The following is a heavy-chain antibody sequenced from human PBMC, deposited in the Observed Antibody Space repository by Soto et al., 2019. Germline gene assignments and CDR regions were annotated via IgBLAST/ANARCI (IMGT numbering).Heavy chain of an antibody. CDR3: ARHLSVRGVFDF. V-gene: IGHV4-39*01. J-gene: IGHJ4*02. D-gene: IGHD3-10*01. CDR1: GGSISSRGYY. Sequence: SETLSLTCTFSGGSISSRGYYLGWIRQPPGKGLEWIGTIYYSGSTYYNPSLKSRVTISVDTSKNQFSLKLSSVTAADTAVYYCARHLSVRGVFDFWGQGIQVTVSS. CDR2: IYYSGST.